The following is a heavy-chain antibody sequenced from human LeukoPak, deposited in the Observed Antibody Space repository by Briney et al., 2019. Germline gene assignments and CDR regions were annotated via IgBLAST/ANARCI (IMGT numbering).Heavy chain of an antibody. CDR2: ISGSGGST. CDR3: ARGARGSGTASDS. CDR1: GFTFSSYG. V-gene: IGHV3-23*01. J-gene: IGHJ4*02. Sequence: GGSLRLSCAASGFTFSSYGMSWVRQAPGKGLEWVSAISGSGGSTYYADSVKGRFTISRDNAKNTLHLQMNSLRAEDTAVYYCARGARGSGTASDSWGQGTLVTVSS. D-gene: IGHD3-10*01.